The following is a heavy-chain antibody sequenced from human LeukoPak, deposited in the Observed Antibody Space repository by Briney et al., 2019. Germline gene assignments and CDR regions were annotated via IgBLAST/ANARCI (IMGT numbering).Heavy chain of an antibody. J-gene: IGHJ6*03. CDR3: ARGRSSGYFPSWGYYYYYMDV. D-gene: IGHD3-22*01. CDR1: GFTFSDYY. CDR2: ISSSGSTI. Sequence: GGSLRLSCAASGFTFSDYYMSWIRQAPGKGLEWVSYISSSGSTIYYADSVKGRFTISWDNAKNSLYLQMNNLRAEDTAVYYCARGRSSGYFPSWGYYYYYMDVWGKGTTVTISS. V-gene: IGHV3-11*01.